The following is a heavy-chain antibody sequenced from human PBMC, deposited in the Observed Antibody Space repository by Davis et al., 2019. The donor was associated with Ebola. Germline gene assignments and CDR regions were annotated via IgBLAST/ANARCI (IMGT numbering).Heavy chain of an antibody. CDR1: GFTFSDYY. D-gene: IGHD5-18*01. J-gene: IGHJ4*02. Sequence: GESLKISCAASGFTFSDYYMSWIRQAPGKGLEWVSYISSSGSTIYYADSVKGRFTISRDNAKNSLYLQMNSLRAEDTAVYYCARGGWTAMVKNDYWGQGTLVTVSS. CDR3: ARGGWTAMVKNDY. CDR2: ISSSGSTI. V-gene: IGHV3-11*01.